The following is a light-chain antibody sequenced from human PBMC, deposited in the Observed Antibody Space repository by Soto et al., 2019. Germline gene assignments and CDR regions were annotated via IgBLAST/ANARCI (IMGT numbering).Light chain of an antibody. V-gene: IGKV1-5*01. CDR3: QQYQSSWT. CDR1: QSISGW. Sequence: DIQMTQSPSTLSASVGDRVTITCRASQSISGWLAWYQQKPGKVPNLLIYDASNLESGVPSRFSGSGSGTEFTLTISSLQPDDFATYYCQQYQSSWTFGQGTKVDIK. CDR2: DAS. J-gene: IGKJ1*01.